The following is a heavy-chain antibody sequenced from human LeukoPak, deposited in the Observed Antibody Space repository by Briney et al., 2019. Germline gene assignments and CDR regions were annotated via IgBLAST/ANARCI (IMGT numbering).Heavy chain of an antibody. J-gene: IGHJ4*02. CDR1: GFTFSIYW. CDR3: ANRDSGYDGLDY. CDR2: ISSSSSYI. D-gene: IGHD5-12*01. V-gene: IGHV3-21*01. Sequence: GGSLRLSCAASGFTFSIYWMNWVRQAPGKGLEWVSSISSSSSYIYYADSVKGRFTISRDNAKNSLYLQMNSLRAEDTAVYYCANRDSGYDGLDYWGQGTLVTVSS.